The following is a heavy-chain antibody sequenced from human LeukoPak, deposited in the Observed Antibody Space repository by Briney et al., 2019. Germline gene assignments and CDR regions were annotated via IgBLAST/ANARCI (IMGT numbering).Heavy chain of an antibody. CDR1: GGSFSGYY. CDR3: ARIGYYCDGSGYYYVGRYYFDY. V-gene: IGHV4-34*01. CDR2: INHSGST. D-gene: IGHD3-22*01. Sequence: SETLSLTCAVYGGSFSGYYWSWIRQPPGKGLEWIGEINHSGSTNYNPSLKSRVTISVDTSKNQFSLKLSSVTAADTAVYYCARIGYYCDGSGYYYVGRYYFDYWGQGTLVTVSS. J-gene: IGHJ4*02.